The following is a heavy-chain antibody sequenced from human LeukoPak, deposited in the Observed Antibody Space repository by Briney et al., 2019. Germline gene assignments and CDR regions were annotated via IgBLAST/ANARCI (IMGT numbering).Heavy chain of an antibody. V-gene: IGHV1-24*01. Sequence: ASVKVSCKVSGYTLTELSMHWVRQAPGKGLEWMGGFDPEDGETIYAQKFQGRATMTEDTSTDTAYMELSSLRSEDTAVYYCATKAGATNVWYNWFDPWGQGTLVTVSS. CDR2: FDPEDGET. CDR3: ATKAGATNVWYNWFDP. D-gene: IGHD1-26*01. J-gene: IGHJ5*02. CDR1: GYTLTELS.